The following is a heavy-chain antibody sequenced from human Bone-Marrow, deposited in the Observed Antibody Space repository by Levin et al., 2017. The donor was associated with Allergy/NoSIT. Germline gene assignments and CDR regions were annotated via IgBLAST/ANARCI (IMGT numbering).Heavy chain of an antibody. V-gene: IGHV3-11*01. CDR1: GFTFSDYY. D-gene: IGHD3-22*01. Sequence: PGGYLRLSCAASGFTFSDYYMTWIRQAPGKGLEWVSYISPSGTRIYDADSLGGRFTISRDNDKNSLYLQMNSLRVEDTAIYYCARVTYDDSYGMDVWGQGTTVTVSS. CDR3: ARVTYDDSYGMDV. J-gene: IGHJ6*02. CDR2: ISPSGTRI.